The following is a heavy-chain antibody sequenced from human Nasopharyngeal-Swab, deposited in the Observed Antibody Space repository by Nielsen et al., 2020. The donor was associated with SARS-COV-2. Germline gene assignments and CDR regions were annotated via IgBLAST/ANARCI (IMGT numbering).Heavy chain of an antibody. CDR1: GYTFTSYV. Sequence: ASVKVFCKAYGYTFTSYVMHWVRQAPGQSLEWMGWVNAANGNTKYSQKFRDRVTIVRETSAKIAYMELSSLRSEDTAVYYCARDRSVGYCSGGSCYSGFDQWGQGTLVTVSS. CDR3: ARDRSVGYCSGGSCYSGFDQ. CDR2: VNAANGNT. V-gene: IGHV1-3*01. D-gene: IGHD2-15*01. J-gene: IGHJ5*02.